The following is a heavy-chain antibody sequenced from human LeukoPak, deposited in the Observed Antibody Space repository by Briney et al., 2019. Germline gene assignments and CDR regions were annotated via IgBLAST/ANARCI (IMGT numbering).Heavy chain of an antibody. D-gene: IGHD6-19*01. J-gene: IGHJ4*02. CDR2: ITYNSGTI. CDR1: GFTFRSYA. CDR3: AKAGIGVVGYFDY. V-gene: IGHV3-48*02. Sequence: GGSLRLSCAASGFTFRSYAMQWVRQAPGKGLEWVSYITYNSGTIFYADSVKGRFTISRDNAKDSLYLQMNSLRDEDTALYYCAKAGIGVVGYFDYWGQGTLVTVSA.